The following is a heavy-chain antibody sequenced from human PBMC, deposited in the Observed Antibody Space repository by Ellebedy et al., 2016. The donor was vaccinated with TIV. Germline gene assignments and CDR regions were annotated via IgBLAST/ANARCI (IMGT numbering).Heavy chain of an antibody. D-gene: IGHD6-13*01. Sequence: AASVKVSCKASGYSFINYAMNWVRQAPGQGLEWVGWINTNTGNPTYAQAFTGRFVFSLATSVSTAYLHISSLKAEDTAVYYCARAAAAGFFWYFDLWGRGTLVTVSS. V-gene: IGHV7-4-1*02. CDR2: INTNTGNP. CDR1: GYSFINYA. J-gene: IGHJ2*01. CDR3: ARAAAAGFFWYFDL.